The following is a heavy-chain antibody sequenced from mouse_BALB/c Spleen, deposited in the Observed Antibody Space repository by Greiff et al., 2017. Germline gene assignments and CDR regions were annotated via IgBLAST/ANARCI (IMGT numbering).Heavy chain of an antibody. Sequence: VKVVESGPGLVAPSQSLSITCTVSGFSLTSYGVHWVRQPPGKGLEWLGVIWAGGSTNYNSALMSRLSISKDNSKSQVFLKMNSLQTDDTAMYYCASREFAYWGQGTLVTVSA. CDR1: GFSLTSYG. CDR2: IWAGGST. CDR3: ASREFAY. J-gene: IGHJ3*01. V-gene: IGHV2-9*02.